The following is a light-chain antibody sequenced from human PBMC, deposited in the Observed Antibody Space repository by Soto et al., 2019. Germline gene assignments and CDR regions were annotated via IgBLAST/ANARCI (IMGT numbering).Light chain of an antibody. CDR1: QTISSW. CDR2: KAS. V-gene: IGKV1-5*03. Sequence: DMQRTQSPSTLSGSVGDRVTITCGASQTISSWLAWYQQKPGKAPKLLIYKASTLKSGVPSRFSGSGSGTEFTLTISSLQPDDFATYYCQHYNSYSEPFGQGTKV. CDR3: QHYNSYSEP. J-gene: IGKJ1*01.